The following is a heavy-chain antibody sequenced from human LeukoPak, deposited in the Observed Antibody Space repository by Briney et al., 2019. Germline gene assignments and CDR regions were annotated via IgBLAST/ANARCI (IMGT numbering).Heavy chain of an antibody. J-gene: IGHJ3*02. V-gene: IGHV4-34*01. CDR1: GGPFSGYY. CDR2: INHSGST. D-gene: IGHD6-19*01. CDR3: ARPYIAVAGTAFDI. Sequence: SETLSLTCAVYGGPFSGYYWSWIRQPPGKGLEWIGEINHSGSTNYNPSLKSRVTISVDTSKNQFSLKLSSVTAADTAVYYCARPYIAVAGTAFDIWGQGTMVTVSS.